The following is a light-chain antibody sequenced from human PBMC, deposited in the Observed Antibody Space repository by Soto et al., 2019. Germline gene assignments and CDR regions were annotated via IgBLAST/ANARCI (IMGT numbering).Light chain of an antibody. V-gene: IGKV3-20*01. CDR2: ATS. CDR3: QHYDTSPLYT. Sequence: EIVLTQSPGTLSLSPGERATLSCRASQSISSKHLAWYQQKTGQAPRLLIYATSSRATGIPDRFSGSGSGTDFTLAISGLEPEDFAVYYCQHYDTSPLYTFGQGTRVDIK. CDR1: QSISSKH. J-gene: IGKJ2*01.